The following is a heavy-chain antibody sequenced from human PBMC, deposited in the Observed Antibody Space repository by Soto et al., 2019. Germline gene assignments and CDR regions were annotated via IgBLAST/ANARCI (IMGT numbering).Heavy chain of an antibody. J-gene: IGHJ6*03. V-gene: IGHV4-59*01. D-gene: IGHD5-12*01. CDR1: GGSISSYY. CDR2: IYYSGST. CDR3: ARGDSGYDYGYYYYYYMDV. Sequence: SETLSLTCTVSGGSISSYYWSWIRQPPGKGLEWIGYIYYSGSTNYNPSLKSRVTISVDTSKNQFSLKLSSVTAADTAVYYCARGDSGYDYGYYYYYYMDVWGKGTTVTVSS.